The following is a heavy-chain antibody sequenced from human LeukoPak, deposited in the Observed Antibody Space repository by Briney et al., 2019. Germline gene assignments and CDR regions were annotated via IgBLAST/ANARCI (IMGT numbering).Heavy chain of an antibody. CDR2: IKQDGSEK. J-gene: IGHJ3*02. D-gene: IGHD6-13*01. CDR1: GFTFSSYW. CDR3: ARERGGIAAAGTEEDDAFDI. Sequence: GGSLRLSCAASGFTFSSYWMSWVRQAPGKGLEWVANIKQDGSEKYYVDSVKGRFTISRDNAKNSLYLQMNSLRAEVTAVYYCARERGGIAAAGTEEDDAFDIWGQGTMVTVSS. V-gene: IGHV3-7*01.